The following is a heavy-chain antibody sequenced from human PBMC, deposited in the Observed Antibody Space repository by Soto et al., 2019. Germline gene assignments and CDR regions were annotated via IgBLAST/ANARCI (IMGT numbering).Heavy chain of an antibody. CDR2: INRDGSTT. CDR1: GFTFSSYQ. CDR3: ARVIETPGDWYFDL. Sequence: EVQLEESGGGLVQPGGSLRLSCAASGFTFSSYQMHWVRQAPGKGLVWVSRINRDGSTTMYADSVKGRFTISRDNAKNTLYLQMNSLRAEDTAVFYCARVIETPGDWYFDLWGRGTLVTVSS. J-gene: IGHJ2*01. V-gene: IGHV3-74*03. D-gene: IGHD2-21*01.